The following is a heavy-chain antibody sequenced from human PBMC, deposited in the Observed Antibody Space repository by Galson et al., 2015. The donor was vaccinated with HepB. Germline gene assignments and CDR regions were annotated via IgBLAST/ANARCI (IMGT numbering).Heavy chain of an antibody. Sequence: SLRLSCAASGFTFSNYAMNWVRQPPGKGLEWVSVIGGATSRTDYADSVKGRFTVSRDNSKNTLYLQMNSLRGEDTAVYYCAKDSLQYALDIWGQGTMVTVSS. D-gene: IGHD5-24*01. V-gene: IGHV3-23*01. J-gene: IGHJ3*02. CDR3: AKDSLQYALDI. CDR1: GFTFSNYA. CDR2: IGGATSRT.